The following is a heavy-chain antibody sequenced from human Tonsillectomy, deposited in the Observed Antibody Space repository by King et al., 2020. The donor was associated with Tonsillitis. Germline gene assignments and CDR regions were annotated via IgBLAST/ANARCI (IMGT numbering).Heavy chain of an antibody. V-gene: IGHV4-4*07. CDR1: GGSISSYH. CDR3: AREKRSDYSTSSDYHYGMDV. CDR2: IYTSGST. Sequence: VQLQESGPGLVKPSETLSLTCTVSGGSISSYHWNWIRQPAGKGLEWIGHIYTSGSTNYNPSLKSRVTVSVDTSKNQFSLKLSSVTAADTAVYYCAREKRSDYSTSSDYHYGMDVWGQGTTVTVSS. J-gene: IGHJ6*02. D-gene: IGHD6-6*01.